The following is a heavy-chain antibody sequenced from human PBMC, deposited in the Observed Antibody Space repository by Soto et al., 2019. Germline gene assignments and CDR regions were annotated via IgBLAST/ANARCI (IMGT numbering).Heavy chain of an antibody. CDR2: IIPIFGTA. J-gene: IGHJ4*02. D-gene: IGHD5-18*01. V-gene: IGHV1-69*13. Sequence: SVKVSCKASGYTFTSYAISWVRQAPGQGLEWMGGIIPIFGTANYAQKFQGRVTITADESTSTAYMELSSLRAEDTAIYYCARPQASGYIYGFPYWGQGTLVTVSS. CDR3: ARPQASGYIYGFPY. CDR1: GYTFTSYA.